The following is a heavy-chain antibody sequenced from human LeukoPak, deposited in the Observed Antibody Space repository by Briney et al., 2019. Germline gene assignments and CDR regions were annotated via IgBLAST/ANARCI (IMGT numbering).Heavy chain of an antibody. V-gene: IGHV4-39*07. CDR3: AREDDYGSGSYSVGY. CDR2: NYYSGST. D-gene: IGHD3-10*01. CDR1: GGSISSSSYY. J-gene: IGHJ4*02. Sequence: SETLSLTCTVSGGSISSSSYYWGWIRQPPGKGLEWIGRNYYSGSTYYHPALKSRVILSVDTSKNQFSLKLSSVTAADTAVYYCAREDDYGSGSYSVGYWGQGNLVTVSS.